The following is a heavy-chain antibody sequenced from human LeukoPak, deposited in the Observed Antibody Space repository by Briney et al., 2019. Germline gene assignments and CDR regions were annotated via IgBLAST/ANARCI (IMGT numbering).Heavy chain of an antibody. V-gene: IGHV3-23*01. D-gene: IGHD5-18*01. CDR2: ISGSGGSP. CDR3: ARMVWLSFFQ. CDR1: GFTFSSSA. Sequence: GGSLRLSCAASGFTFSSSAMSWVRQAPGKGLEWVSSISGSGGSPYYADSVKGRFTISRDNSKNTLYLQMNSRRVEDTAVYYCARMVWLSFFQWGQGALVTVSS. J-gene: IGHJ4*02.